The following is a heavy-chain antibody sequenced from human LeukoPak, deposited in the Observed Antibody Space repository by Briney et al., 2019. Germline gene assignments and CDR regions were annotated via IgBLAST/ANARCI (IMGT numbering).Heavy chain of an antibody. J-gene: IGHJ4*02. V-gene: IGHV4-34*01. CDR2: INHSGGT. Sequence: SETLSLTCAVYGGSFSGYYWSWIRQPPGKGLEWIGEINHSGGTNYNPSLKSRVTISVDTSKNQFSLKLSSVTAADTAVYYCARNGSGSQGVDYWGQGTLVTVSS. CDR3: ARNGSGSQGVDY. D-gene: IGHD3-10*01. CDR1: GGSFSGYY.